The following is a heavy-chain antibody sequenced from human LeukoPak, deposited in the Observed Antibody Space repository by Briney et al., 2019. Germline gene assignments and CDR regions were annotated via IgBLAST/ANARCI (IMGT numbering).Heavy chain of an antibody. Sequence: GGSLRLSCAASGFTFSSYAMHWVRQAPGKGLEWVAVISYDGSNKYYADSVKGRFTIPRDNSKNTLYLQMNSLRAEDTAVYYCARDSSGSGSYPTLDYWGQGTLVTVSS. D-gene: IGHD3-10*01. J-gene: IGHJ4*02. CDR1: GFTFSSYA. V-gene: IGHV3-30-3*01. CDR2: ISYDGSNK. CDR3: ARDSSGSGSYPTLDY.